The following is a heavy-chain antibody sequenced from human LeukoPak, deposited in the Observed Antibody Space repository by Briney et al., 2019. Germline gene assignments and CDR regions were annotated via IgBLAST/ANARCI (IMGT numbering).Heavy chain of an antibody. CDR3: ARRGPDDY. Sequence: GGSLRLSCAASGFTFSSYAMSWVRQAPGKGLEWVAVISYDGSNKYYADSVKGRFTISRDNSKNTLYLQMNSLRAEDTAVYYCARRGPDDYWGQGTLVTVSS. J-gene: IGHJ4*02. CDR2: ISYDGSNK. CDR1: GFTFSSYA. D-gene: IGHD2-2*01. V-gene: IGHV3-30-3*01.